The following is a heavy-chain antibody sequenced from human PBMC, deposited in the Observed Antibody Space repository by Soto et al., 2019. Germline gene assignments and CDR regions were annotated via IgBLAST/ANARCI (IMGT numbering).Heavy chain of an antibody. Sequence: GGSLRLSCAASGFTFNNYRMHWVRQAPGKGLEWVVVISFDGRNTYYADSVKGRFTIARDNAKNSLYLQMNSLRAEDTAVYYCARDPSVVPAAKHFYCYYGMDVWGQGTTVTVSS. CDR2: ISFDGRNT. D-gene: IGHD2-2*01. J-gene: IGHJ6*02. CDR1: GFTFNNYR. V-gene: IGHV3-30*03. CDR3: ARDPSVVPAAKHFYCYYGMDV.